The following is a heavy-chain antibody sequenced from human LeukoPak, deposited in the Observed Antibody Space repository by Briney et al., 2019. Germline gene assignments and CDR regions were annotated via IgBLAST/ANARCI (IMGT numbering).Heavy chain of an antibody. V-gene: IGHV3-23*01. D-gene: IGHD3-3*01. CDR1: GFTFSSYA. Sequence: SGGSLGLSCAASGFTFSSYAMSWVRQAPGKGLEWVSGISGSGGSTYYADSVKGRFTISRDNSKNTLYLQMNSLRADDTAAYYCAKERWLLSFVDYWGQETLVTVSS. CDR2: ISGSGGST. CDR3: AKERWLLSFVDY. J-gene: IGHJ4*02.